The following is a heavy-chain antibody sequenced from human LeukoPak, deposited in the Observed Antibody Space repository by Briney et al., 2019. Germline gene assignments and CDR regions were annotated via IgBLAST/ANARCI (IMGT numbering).Heavy chain of an antibody. CDR3: ARHFSGAAAPLPFDY. D-gene: IGHD6-13*01. V-gene: IGHV4-61*05. J-gene: IGHJ4*02. CDR2: IYSSGHT. CDR1: GGSISSSSYY. Sequence: SETLSLTCTVSGGSISSSSYYWSWIRQPPGKGLEWIGYIYSSGHTNYNPSLKSRVTISVDTSKNQFSLNLTSVTAADTAVYYCARHFSGAAAPLPFDYWGQGTLVTVSS.